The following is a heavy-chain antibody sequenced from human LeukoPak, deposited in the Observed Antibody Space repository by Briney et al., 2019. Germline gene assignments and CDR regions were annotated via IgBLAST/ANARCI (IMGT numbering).Heavy chain of an antibody. J-gene: IGHJ2*01. Sequence: SETLSLTCTVSGGSISSFYWSWIRQPPGKGLEWIGYISDSGSTNYNPSLKSRVTISIDTSKNQFSLKLSSVTAADTAVYYCAGSGGYYWYFDLWGRGTLVTVSS. CDR3: AGSGGYYWYFDL. V-gene: IGHV4-59*01. D-gene: IGHD3-10*01. CDR2: ISDSGST. CDR1: GGSISSFY.